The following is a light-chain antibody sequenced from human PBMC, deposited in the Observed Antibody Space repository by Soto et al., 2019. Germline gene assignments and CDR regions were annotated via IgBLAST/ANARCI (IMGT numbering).Light chain of an antibody. Sequence: QSVLTQPASVSGSPGQSITISCTGTSSDVGGYNYVSWYQQHPGKAPKLIIFEVGYRPSGISNRFSASKSGDTASLTISGLQADDEADYYCCSYTDSRTHIFGSGTKVTVL. CDR2: EVG. CDR1: SSDVGGYNY. J-gene: IGLJ1*01. V-gene: IGLV2-14*01. CDR3: CSYTDSRTHI.